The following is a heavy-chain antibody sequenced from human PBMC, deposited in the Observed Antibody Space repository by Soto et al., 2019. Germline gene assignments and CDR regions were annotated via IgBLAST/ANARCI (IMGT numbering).Heavy chain of an antibody. D-gene: IGHD6-19*01. CDR3: ASDNGYSSGWYRYHDY. CDR2: IIPIFGTA. V-gene: IGHV1-69*06. Sequence: QVQLVQSGAEVKKPGSSVKVSCKASGGTFSSYAISWVRQAPGQVLEWMGGIIPIFGTANYAQKFQGRVTITADKSTSTAYMELSSLRSEDTAVYYCASDNGYSSGWYRYHDYWGQGTLVTVSS. CDR1: GGTFSSYA. J-gene: IGHJ4*02.